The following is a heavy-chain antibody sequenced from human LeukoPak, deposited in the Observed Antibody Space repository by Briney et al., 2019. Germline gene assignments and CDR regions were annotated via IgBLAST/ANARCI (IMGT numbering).Heavy chain of an antibody. J-gene: IGHJ3*01. CDR3: GKDPNGDYVGAFDF. CDR2: IRGTGGTT. Sequence: GGSLRLSCAASGFTFSDYALIWVRQAPGKGLEWVSAIRGTGGTTYYADSVKGRCTISRDNSRNTVYLQMNSLRAEDTALYFCGKDPNGDYVGAFDFWGPGTMVTVSS. CDR1: GFTFSDYA. D-gene: IGHD4-17*01. V-gene: IGHV3-23*01.